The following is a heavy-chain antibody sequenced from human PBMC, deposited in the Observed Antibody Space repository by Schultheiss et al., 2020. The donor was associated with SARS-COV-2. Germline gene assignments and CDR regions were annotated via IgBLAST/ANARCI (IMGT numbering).Heavy chain of an antibody. J-gene: IGHJ4*02. CDR1: GGSISSYY. CDR3: ARSGNSYGSFDY. CDR2: IYTSGST. D-gene: IGHD5-18*01. Sequence: SETLSLTCTVSGGSISSYYWSWIRQPAGKGLEWIGRIYTSGSTNYNPSLKSRVTMSVDTSKNQFSLKLRSVTATDTAVYYCARSGNSYGSFDYWGQGTLVTVSS. V-gene: IGHV4-4*07.